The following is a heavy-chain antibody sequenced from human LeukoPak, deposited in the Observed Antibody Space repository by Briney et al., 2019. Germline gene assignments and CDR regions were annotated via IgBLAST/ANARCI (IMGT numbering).Heavy chain of an antibody. Sequence: ASVKVSCKASGYTFTSYDINWVRQATGQGLDWMGWMNPNSGNTSYAQKFQGRVTMTRNTSISTAYMELSSLRTEDTAVYYCARDVQDYDILTGTYYYMDVWGKGTTVTISS. CDR1: GYTFTSYD. V-gene: IGHV1-8*01. CDR3: ARDVQDYDILTGTYYYMDV. CDR2: MNPNSGNT. D-gene: IGHD3-9*01. J-gene: IGHJ6*03.